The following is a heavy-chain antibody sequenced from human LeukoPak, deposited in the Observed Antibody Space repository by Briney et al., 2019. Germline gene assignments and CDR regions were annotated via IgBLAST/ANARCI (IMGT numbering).Heavy chain of an antibody. CDR3: ARDHSRYADHYFDY. V-gene: IGHV1-2*02. D-gene: IGHD5-12*01. Sequence: ASVKVSFKASGYTFTAYYFHWVRQAPGQGLEGMGWINPNSGGTNYAQIFQGRVTMTRDTSISAAYMELNRLRSDDTAVYYCARDHSRYADHYFDYWGQGTLVTVSS. CDR1: GYTFTAYY. CDR2: INPNSGGT. J-gene: IGHJ4*02.